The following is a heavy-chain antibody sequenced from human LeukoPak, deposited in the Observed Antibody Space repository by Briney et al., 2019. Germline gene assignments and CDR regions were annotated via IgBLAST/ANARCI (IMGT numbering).Heavy chain of an antibody. D-gene: IGHD6-6*01. Sequence: GSLRLSCAASGFTFSSYGMHWVRQAPGKGLEWVAVISYDGSNKYYADSVKGRFTISRDNSKNTLYLQMNSLRAEDTAVYYCAKSPGKARSSIDYWGQGTLVTVSS. J-gene: IGHJ4*02. CDR3: AKSPGKARSSIDY. CDR1: GFTFSSYG. V-gene: IGHV3-30*18. CDR2: ISYDGSNK.